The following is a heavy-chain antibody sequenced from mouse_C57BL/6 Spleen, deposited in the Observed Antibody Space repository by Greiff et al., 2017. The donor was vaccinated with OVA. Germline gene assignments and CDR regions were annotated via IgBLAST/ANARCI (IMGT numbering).Heavy chain of an antibody. Sequence: EVMLVESGGGLVKPGGSLKLSCAASGFTFSDHGMHWVRQAPEKGLEWVAYISSGSSTIYYADTVKGRFTISRDNAKNTLFLQMTSLRSEDTAMYYCARGGSSGYGTNFDYWGQGTTLTVSS. CDR1: GFTFSDHG. J-gene: IGHJ2*01. CDR3: ARGGSSGYGTNFDY. D-gene: IGHD3-2*02. V-gene: IGHV5-17*01. CDR2: ISSGSSTI.